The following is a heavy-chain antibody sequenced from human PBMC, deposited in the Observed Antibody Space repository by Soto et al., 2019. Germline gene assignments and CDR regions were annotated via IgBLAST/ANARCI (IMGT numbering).Heavy chain of an antibody. J-gene: IGHJ4*02. CDR1: GASMTSFY. V-gene: IGHV4-59*01. Sequence: QVQLQESGPGLVKPSETLSLTCSVSGASMTSFYWTWVRQPPGKGLEWIGYIYYSGSTTYHPSLQSRVTISVDTSKNQFSLRLTSLTAADTAIYYCARAGQTVPIFYYWGQGALVAVSS. CDR3: ARAGQTVPIFYY. D-gene: IGHD4-17*01. CDR2: IYYSGST.